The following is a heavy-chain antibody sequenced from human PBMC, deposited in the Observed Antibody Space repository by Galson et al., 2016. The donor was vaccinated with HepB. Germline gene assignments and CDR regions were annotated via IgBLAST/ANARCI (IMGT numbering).Heavy chain of an antibody. J-gene: IGHJ6*04. CDR1: GFTFDDYA. CDR3: AKGRAIGYYHYGMDV. V-gene: IGHV3-9*01. Sequence: SLRLSCAASSGFTFDDYALHWVRQAPGKGLEWVPGISSNSASIGYADSVKGRFTISRDSRKNSLYLQMNSLRIEDTALYYCAKGRAIGYYHYGMDVWGKGTMVTVSS. CDR2: ISSNSASI.